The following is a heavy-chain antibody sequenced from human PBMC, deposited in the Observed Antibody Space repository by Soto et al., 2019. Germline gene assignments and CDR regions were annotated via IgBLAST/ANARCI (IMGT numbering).Heavy chain of an antibody. V-gene: IGHV4-59*01. CDR2: IYYSGST. D-gene: IGHD4-4*01. CDR3: ARASPYSNYAIDY. CDR1: GGSISSYY. J-gene: IGHJ4*02. Sequence: SETLSLTCTVSGGSISSYYWSWIRQPPGKGLEWIGYIYYSGSTNYNPSLKSRVTISVDTSKNQFSLKLSSVTAADTAVYYCARASPYSNYAIDYWGQGTLVTVSS.